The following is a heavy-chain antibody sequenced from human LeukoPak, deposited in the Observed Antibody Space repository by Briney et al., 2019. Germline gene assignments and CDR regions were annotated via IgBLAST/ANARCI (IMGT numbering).Heavy chain of an antibody. CDR3: ATVSREAFDI. V-gene: IGHV3-7*05. J-gene: IGHJ3*02. CDR2: IKQDGSQK. CDR1: GFTFSSNC. Sequence: GGSLRLSCSASGFTFSSNCMTWVRQAPGKGLEWVATIKQDGSQKYYLDSVKGRFTISRDNSKNTLYLQMNSLRAEDTAVYYCATVSREAFDIWGQGTMVTVSS.